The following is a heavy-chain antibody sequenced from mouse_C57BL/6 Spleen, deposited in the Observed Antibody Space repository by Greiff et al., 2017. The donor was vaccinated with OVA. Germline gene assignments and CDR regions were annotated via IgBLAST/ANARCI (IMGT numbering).Heavy chain of an antibody. J-gene: IGHJ2*01. V-gene: IGHV1-64*01. CDR1: GYTFTSYW. CDR2: IHPTSGST. Sequence: VQLQQPGAELVKPGASVTLSCKASGYTFTSYWMHWVKQRPGQGLEWIGMIHPTSGSTNYNEKFKSKATLTVEKSSSTAYMQLSSLTSEDSAVYYCARSVLRTPRDYWGQGTTLTVSS. D-gene: IGHD1-1*01. CDR3: ARSVLRTPRDY.